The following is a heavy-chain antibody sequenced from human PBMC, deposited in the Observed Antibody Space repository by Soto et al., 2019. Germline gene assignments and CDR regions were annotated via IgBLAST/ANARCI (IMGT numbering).Heavy chain of an antibody. D-gene: IGHD3-3*01. CDR3: VKERYYDFWSAALYDWSDWFDP. J-gene: IGHJ5*02. CDR1: GFTFSSYA. Sequence: PGGSLRHPCSASGFTFSSYAMHWVRQAPGKGLEYVSAISSNGGSTYYADSVKGRFTISRDNSKNTLYLQMSSLRAEDTAVYYCVKERYYDFWSAALYDWSDWFDPWGQGTLVTAPQ. V-gene: IGHV3-64D*08. CDR2: ISSNGGST.